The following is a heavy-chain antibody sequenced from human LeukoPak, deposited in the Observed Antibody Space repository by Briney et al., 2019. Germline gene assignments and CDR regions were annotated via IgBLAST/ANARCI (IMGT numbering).Heavy chain of an antibody. J-gene: IGHJ4*02. CDR2: ISGDGDTT. CDR1: GFTFYNYA. Sequence: GGSLRLSCAASGFTFYNYAMGWVRHAPGKGLECVSSISGDGDTTYYADSVKGRFTFSRDNSKNTLYLQMNSLRAEDTAVYYDARAAPYNLDYWGQGTLVTVSS. D-gene: IGHD1-1*01. V-gene: IGHV3-23*01. CDR3: ARAAPYNLDY.